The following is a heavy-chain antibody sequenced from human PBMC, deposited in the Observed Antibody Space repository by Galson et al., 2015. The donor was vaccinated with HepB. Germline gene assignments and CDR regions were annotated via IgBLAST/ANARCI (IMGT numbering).Heavy chain of an antibody. CDR3: ASAKTGYSLSSWDY. V-gene: IGHV3-73*01. CDR2: IRSRANSYAT. D-gene: IGHD5-18*01. Sequence: SLRLSCAASGFTFSGSAIHWVRQASGKGLEWVGRIRSRANSYATAYAASVQGRFTISRDDSNKMAYLQMNGLRTEDTAVYYCASAKTGYSLSSWDYGGQGTLVTVSS. CDR1: GFTFSGSA. J-gene: IGHJ4*02.